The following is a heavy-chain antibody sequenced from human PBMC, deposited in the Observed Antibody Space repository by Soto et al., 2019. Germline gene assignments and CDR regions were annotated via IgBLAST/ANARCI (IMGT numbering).Heavy chain of an antibody. Sequence: GASVKVSCKASGGTFSSYAISWVRQAPGQGLEWMGGIIPIFGTANYAQKFQGRVTITADKSTSTAYMELSSLRSEDTAVYYCASPTVTTGYYYYGMDVWGQGTTVTVSS. CDR3: ASPTVTTGYYYYGMDV. J-gene: IGHJ6*02. CDR2: IIPIFGTA. V-gene: IGHV1-69*06. CDR1: GGTFSSYA. D-gene: IGHD4-17*01.